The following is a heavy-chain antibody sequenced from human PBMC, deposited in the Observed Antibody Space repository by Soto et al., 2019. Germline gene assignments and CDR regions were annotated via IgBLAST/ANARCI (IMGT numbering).Heavy chain of an antibody. Sequence: PSETLSLTCSGSGGSISGYYWSWIRQAPWKGLEWIGYVYDTGSTSYNPSLQSRVTISVDTSKKQFSLSLRLVTAADTAVYFCARSIAVPSSHIDHSGQGTRVTVSS. CDR2: VYDTGST. CDR3: ARSIAVPSSHIDH. CDR1: GGSISGYY. D-gene: IGHD6-6*01. J-gene: IGHJ4*02. V-gene: IGHV4-59*01.